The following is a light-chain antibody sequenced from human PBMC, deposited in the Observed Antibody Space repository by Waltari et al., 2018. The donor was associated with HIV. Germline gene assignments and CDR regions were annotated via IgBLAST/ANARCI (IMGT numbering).Light chain of an antibody. Sequence: QSVLTQPPSASGTPGQRVTISCSGSSSNIGSNTVNWYQQPPGPAPKLLIYSNNQRPSGVPDRFSGSKSGTSASLAISGLQSEDEADYYCAAWDGSLNGRVVFGGGTKLTVL. J-gene: IGLJ2*01. CDR1: SSNIGSNT. V-gene: IGLV1-44*01. CDR2: SNN. CDR3: AAWDGSLNGRVV.